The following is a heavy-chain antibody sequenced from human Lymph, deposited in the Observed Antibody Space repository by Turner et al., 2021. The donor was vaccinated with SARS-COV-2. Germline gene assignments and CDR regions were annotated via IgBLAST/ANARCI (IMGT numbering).Heavy chain of an antibody. J-gene: IGHJ4*02. V-gene: IGHV5-51*01. Sequence: EGQLVQSGAEVKRPGESLRIFRKGSGYSFTNYWLGWVRQMPGKGLELMGIIYPGDSDTRYSPSFQGQVAITADKSISIAYLQWSSLKAADAAMYYCARREWGGSLGHIDYWGQGTLVTVSS. CDR3: ARREWGGSLGHIDY. CDR2: IYPGDSDT. CDR1: GYSFTNYW. D-gene: IGHD3-3*01.